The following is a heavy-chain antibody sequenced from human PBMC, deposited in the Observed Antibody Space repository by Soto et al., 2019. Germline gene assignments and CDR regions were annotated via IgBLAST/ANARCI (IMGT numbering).Heavy chain of an antibody. CDR3: ARSIRGPRRFNGMDV. D-gene: IGHD1-20*01. CDR1: GFSLTSPGMC. Sequence: GSGPTLVNPTETLTLTCTFSGFSLTSPGMCVSWIRQSPGKALEWLALIERDDDDKYYSTSLKTRLTISKDTRKNQVVLTMANMEPADTATYYCARSIRGPRRFNGMDVWGQGTTVTVSS. CDR2: IERDDDDK. J-gene: IGHJ6*02. V-gene: IGHV2-70*13.